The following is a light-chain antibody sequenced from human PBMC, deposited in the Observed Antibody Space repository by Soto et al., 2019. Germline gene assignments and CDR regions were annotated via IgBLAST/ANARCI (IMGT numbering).Light chain of an antibody. V-gene: IGLV2-23*01. CDR3: CSYAGSSTFV. Sequence: QSALTQPASVSGSPGQSITISCTGTSSDVGSYSLVSWYQQHPGEAPKLLIYEDTKRPSGVSNRFSGSKSGNTASLTISGLQAEDEADYHCCSYAGSSTFVFGTGTKVTVL. CDR2: EDT. CDR1: SSDVGSYSL. J-gene: IGLJ1*01.